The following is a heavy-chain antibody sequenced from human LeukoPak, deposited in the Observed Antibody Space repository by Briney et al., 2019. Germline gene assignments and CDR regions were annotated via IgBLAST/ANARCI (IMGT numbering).Heavy chain of an antibody. CDR2: ISSSSSTT. CDR3: AKVGGRDDYSNYPFDY. Sequence: PRGSLRLSCAASGFTFSSYSMNWVRQAPGKGLEWVSYISSSSSTTYYADSVKGRFTISRDNSKNTLYLQMNSLRAEDTAVYYCAKVGGRDDYSNYPFDYWGQGTLVTVSS. CDR1: GFTFSSYS. D-gene: IGHD4-11*01. V-gene: IGHV3-48*01. J-gene: IGHJ4*02.